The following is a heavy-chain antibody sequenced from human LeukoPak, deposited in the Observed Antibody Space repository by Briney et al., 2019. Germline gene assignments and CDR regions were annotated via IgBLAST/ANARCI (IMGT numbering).Heavy chain of an antibody. J-gene: IGHJ4*02. Sequence: SETLSLTCTVSGGSISSGDYYWSWIRQPPGKGLEWIGYIYYSGSTYYNPSLKSRVTISVDTSKNQFSLKLSSVTAADTAVYYCARGVPAYYYDSSGTHIFDYWGQGTLVTVSS. CDR1: GGSISSGDYY. D-gene: IGHD3-22*01. V-gene: IGHV4-30-4*08. CDR3: ARGVPAYYYDSSGTHIFDY. CDR2: IYYSGST.